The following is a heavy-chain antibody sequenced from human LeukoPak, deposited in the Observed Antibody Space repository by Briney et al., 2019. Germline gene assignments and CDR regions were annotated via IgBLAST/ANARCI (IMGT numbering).Heavy chain of an antibody. V-gene: IGHV4-59*12. CDR1: GGSISSYY. Sequence: SETLSLTCTVSGGSISSYYWSWIRQPPGKGLEWIGYIYYSGSTNYNPSLKSRVTISVDTSKNQFSLKLSSVTAADTAVYYCARGFWSGYTHYYYYMDVWGKGTTVTVSS. CDR3: ARGFWSGYTHYYYYMDV. CDR2: IYYSGST. J-gene: IGHJ6*03. D-gene: IGHD3-3*01.